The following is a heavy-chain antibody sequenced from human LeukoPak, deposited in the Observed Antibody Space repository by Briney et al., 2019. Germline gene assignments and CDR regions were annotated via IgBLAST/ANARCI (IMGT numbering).Heavy chain of an antibody. V-gene: IGHV4-59*01. J-gene: IGHJ6*03. CDR2: IYYSGST. CDR1: GGSISSYY. Sequence: SETLSLTCTVSGGSISSYYWSWIRQTPGKGLEWIGYIYYSGSTNFNPSLKSRVTISVDTSKNQFSLKMSSVTAADTAVYFCARGGPPGYYYDYYMDVWGKGTTVTVSS. CDR3: ARGGPPGYYYDYYMDV.